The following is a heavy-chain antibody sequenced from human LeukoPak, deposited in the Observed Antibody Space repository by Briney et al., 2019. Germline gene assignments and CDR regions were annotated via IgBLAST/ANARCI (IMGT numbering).Heavy chain of an antibody. CDR2: IRYDGSNK. CDR3: ARDRGTTVVTPLDY. D-gene: IGHD4-23*01. V-gene: IGHV3-30*02. Sequence: GGSLRLSCAASGFTFSSYGMHWVRQAPGKGLEWVAFIRYDGSNKYYADSVKGRFTISRDNSKNTLHLQMNSLRAEDTAVYYCARDRGTTVVTPLDYWGQGTLVTVSS. J-gene: IGHJ4*02. CDR1: GFTFSSYG.